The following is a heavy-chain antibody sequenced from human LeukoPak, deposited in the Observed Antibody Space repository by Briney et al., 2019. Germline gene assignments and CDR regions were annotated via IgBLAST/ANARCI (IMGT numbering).Heavy chain of an antibody. V-gene: IGHV3-48*04. CDR3: MKGSPFGDH. D-gene: IGHD3-16*01. CDR2: ISGSSGII. CDR1: GVTINTYT. J-gene: IGHJ4*02. Sequence: GSLRLSCAASGVTINTYTMNWVRQAPGKGLEWVSYISGSSGIIDYADSVRGRFTISRDNAKNSLYLQMNSLRAEDTAVYYCMKGSPFGDHWGQGILVTVSS.